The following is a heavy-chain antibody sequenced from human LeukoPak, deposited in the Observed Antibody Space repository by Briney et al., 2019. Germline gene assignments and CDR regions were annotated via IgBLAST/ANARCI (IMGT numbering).Heavy chain of an antibody. CDR1: GYTFTNYG. D-gene: IGHD6-13*01. CDR3: ARGSYSFDF. Sequence: GASVKVSCKASGYTFTNYGISWVRQAPGQGLEWMGWISAYNGHTKYAQKVQGRVTMTRDTSTSTAYMELRSLRSDDTAVYSCARGSYSFDFWGQGTLVTVSS. CDR2: ISAYNGHT. J-gene: IGHJ4*02. V-gene: IGHV1-18*01.